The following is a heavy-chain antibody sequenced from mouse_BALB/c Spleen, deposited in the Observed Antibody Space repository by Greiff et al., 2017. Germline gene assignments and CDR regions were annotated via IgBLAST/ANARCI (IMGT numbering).Heavy chain of an antibody. CDR1: GYTFTNYW. CDR3: ANYYGSSYAWFAY. V-gene: IGHV1-63*02. J-gene: IGHJ3*01. Sequence: QVQLQQSGAELVRPGTSVKISCKASGYTFTNYWLGWVKQRPGHGLEWIGDIYTGGGYTNYNEKFKGKATLTADTSSSTAYMQLSSLTSEDSAVYFCANYYGSSYAWFAYWGQGTLVTVSA. CDR2: IYTGGGYT. D-gene: IGHD1-1*01.